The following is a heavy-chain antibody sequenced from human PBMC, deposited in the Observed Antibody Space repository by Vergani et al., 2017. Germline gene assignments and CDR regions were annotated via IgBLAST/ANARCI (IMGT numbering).Heavy chain of an antibody. D-gene: IGHD6-6*01. CDR1: GGSFSGYY. J-gene: IGHJ4*02. CDR3: AREMTIAARPREFDY. CDR2: INHSGST. Sequence: QVQLQQWGAGLLKPSETLSLTCAVYGGSFSGYYWSWIRQPPGKGLEWIGEINHSGSTNYNPSLKSRVTISVDTSKNQFSLKLSSVTAADTAVYYCAREMTIAARPREFDYWGQGTLVTVSP. V-gene: IGHV4-34*01.